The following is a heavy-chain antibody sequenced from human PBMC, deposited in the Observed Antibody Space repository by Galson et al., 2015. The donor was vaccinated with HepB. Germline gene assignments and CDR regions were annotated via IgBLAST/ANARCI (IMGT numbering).Heavy chain of an antibody. D-gene: IGHD3-16*01. J-gene: IGHJ5*02. Sequence: SLRLSCAASGFTFSDAWMSWVRQAPGKGLEWVGRIKSRTFGGTADYGTPVKGRFTISRDNSKNTLYLQMNSLRAEDTAVYYCARGQGDWFDPWGQGTLVTVSS. CDR1: GFTFSDAW. V-gene: IGHV3-15*01. CDR3: ARGQGDWFDP. CDR2: IKSRTFGGTA.